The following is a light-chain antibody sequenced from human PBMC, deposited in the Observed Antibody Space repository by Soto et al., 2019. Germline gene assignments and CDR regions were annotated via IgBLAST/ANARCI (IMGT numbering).Light chain of an antibody. CDR3: QQYYSYPRT. V-gene: IGKV1-39*01. CDR2: AAS. Sequence: SQMTQSPSSLSASVGDRVTITCRASQSISSYLNWYQQKPGKAPKLLIYAASSLQSGVPSRFSGSGSGTDFTLTISGLQSEDFATYYCQQYYSYPRTFGQGSKVDIK. J-gene: IGKJ1*01. CDR1: QSISSY.